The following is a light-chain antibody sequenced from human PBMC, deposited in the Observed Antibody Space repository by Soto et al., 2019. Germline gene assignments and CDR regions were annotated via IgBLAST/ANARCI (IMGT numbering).Light chain of an antibody. Sequence: VMLTQSPATLSLSPGERAALSCGASESVSSNQLAWYQQRPGLAPRLLIYDASSRASGIPERFSGSGSGTGFSLTISSLEPEDSAVYYCQQYGGSPIPFGQGTRLEIK. CDR3: QQYGGSPIP. J-gene: IGKJ5*01. CDR2: DAS. CDR1: ESVSSNQ. V-gene: IGKV3D-20*01.